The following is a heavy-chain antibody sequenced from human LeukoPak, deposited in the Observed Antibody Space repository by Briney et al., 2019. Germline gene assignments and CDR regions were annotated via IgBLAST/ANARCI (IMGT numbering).Heavy chain of an antibody. CDR2: INLNTGDT. CDR3: ARDQPALDY. J-gene: IGHJ4*02. V-gene: IGHV1-2*02. Sequence: ASVSVSCKASGFTFIGYYMHWVRQAPGQGLEWMGWINLNTGDTDYAPKFQGRVTMTRDTSTTTAYMELSRLRYDDTAVYYCARDQPALDYWGRGTLVTVSS. CDR1: GFTFIGYY.